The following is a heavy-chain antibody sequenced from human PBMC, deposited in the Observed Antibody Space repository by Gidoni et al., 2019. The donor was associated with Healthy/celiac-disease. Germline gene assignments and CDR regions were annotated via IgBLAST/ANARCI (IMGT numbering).Heavy chain of an antibody. V-gene: IGHV5-10-1*03. D-gene: IGHD6-19*01. Sequence: EVQLVQSGAEGKRPGESRRISCKGAGYSFTSYWISWVRQMPGKGLEWMGRIDPSDSYTTYSPSFQGHVTISADKSISTAYLQWSSLKASDTAMYYCASLGGVAGNYWGQGTLVTVSS. CDR1: GYSFTSYW. CDR3: ASLGGVAGNY. CDR2: IDPSDSYT. J-gene: IGHJ4*02.